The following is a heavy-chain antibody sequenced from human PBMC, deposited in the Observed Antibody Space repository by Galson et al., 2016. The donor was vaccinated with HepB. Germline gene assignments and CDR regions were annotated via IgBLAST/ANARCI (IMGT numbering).Heavy chain of an antibody. Sequence: TLSPTCTVSGGSISSGGYYWSWIRQHPGKGLEWIGHTYNSGSTYYNPSLKSRVTIPIDTSKNQFSLKLSSVTAADAAMYFCARIEFCYGSGSYGFDRWGQGILVTVSS. CDR1: GGSISSGGYY. J-gene: IGHJ4*02. CDR2: TYNSGST. D-gene: IGHD3-10*01. V-gene: IGHV4-31*03. CDR3: ARIEFCYGSGSYGFDR.